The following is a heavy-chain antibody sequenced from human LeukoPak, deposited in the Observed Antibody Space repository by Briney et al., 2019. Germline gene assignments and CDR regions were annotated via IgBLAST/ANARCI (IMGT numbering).Heavy chain of an antibody. CDR3: AKGRTLVVVTTPSDY. Sequence: PGGSLRLSCAASGFTFDDYAMHWVRQAPGKGLEWVSAISGSGGSTYYADSVKGRFTISRDNSKNTLYLQMNSLRAEDTAVYYCAKGRTLVVVTTPSDYWGQGTLVTVSS. CDR1: GFTFDDYA. CDR2: ISGSGGST. D-gene: IGHD2-21*02. V-gene: IGHV3-23*01. J-gene: IGHJ4*02.